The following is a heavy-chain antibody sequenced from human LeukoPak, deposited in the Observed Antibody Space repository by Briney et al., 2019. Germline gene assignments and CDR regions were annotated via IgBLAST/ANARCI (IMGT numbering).Heavy chain of an antibody. J-gene: IGHJ4*02. Sequence: GGSLRLSCAASGNYWMHWVRQAPGKGLVWVSHINSDGSWTGYADSVKGRFTISKDNAKNTVYLQMNNLRAEDTAVYYCISFYETNWGRGTLVTVSS. D-gene: IGHD2-2*01. V-gene: IGHV3-74*01. CDR1: GNYW. CDR3: ISFYETN. CDR2: INSDGSWT.